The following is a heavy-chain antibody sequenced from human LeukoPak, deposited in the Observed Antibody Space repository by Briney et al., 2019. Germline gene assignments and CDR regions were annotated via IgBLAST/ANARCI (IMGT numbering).Heavy chain of an antibody. Sequence: GGSLRLSCAASGFTFSDYYMSWIRQAPGKGLEWVSYISSSGSYIYYADSVKGRFTISRDNAKNSLYLQMNSLRAEDTAVYYCARDSEPDFWSGYYCLDYWGQGTLVTVSS. CDR3: ARDSEPDFWSGYYCLDY. CDR1: GFTFSDYY. V-gene: IGHV3-11*04. J-gene: IGHJ4*02. D-gene: IGHD3-3*01. CDR2: ISSSGSYI.